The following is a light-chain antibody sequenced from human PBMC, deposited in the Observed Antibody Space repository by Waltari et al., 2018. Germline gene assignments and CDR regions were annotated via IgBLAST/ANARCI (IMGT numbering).Light chain of an antibody. V-gene: IGLV2-14*01. CDR3: SSYTSSSTLDVV. Sequence: QSALTQPAPVSGSPGQSITISCTGNSSDVGGYNYVSWYQQHPGKAPKLMIYDVSNRPSAVSYRFSGSKSGNTASLTISGLQAEDEADYYCSSYTSSSTLDVVFGGGTKVTVL. J-gene: IGLJ2*01. CDR1: SSDVGGYNY. CDR2: DVS.